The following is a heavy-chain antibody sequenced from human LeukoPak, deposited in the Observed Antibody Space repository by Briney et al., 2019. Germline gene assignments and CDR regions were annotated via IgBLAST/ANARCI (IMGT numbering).Heavy chain of an antibody. CDR2: ISGSGGST. J-gene: IGHJ6*03. CDR1: GFTLSSYE. CDR3: AKEGFYCSGGSCYSFYYYYMDV. Sequence: GGSLRLSCAASGFTLSSYEMNWVRQAPGKGLEWVSAISGSGGSTYYADSVKGRFTISRDNSKNTLYLQMNSLRAEDTAVYYCAKEGFYCSGGSCYSFYYYYMDVWGKGTTVTVSS. V-gene: IGHV3-23*01. D-gene: IGHD2-15*01.